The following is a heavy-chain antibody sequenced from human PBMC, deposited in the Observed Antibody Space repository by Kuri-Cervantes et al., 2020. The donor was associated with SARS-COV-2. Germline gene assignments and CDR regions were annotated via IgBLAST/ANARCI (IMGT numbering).Heavy chain of an antibody. V-gene: IGHV3-74*01. CDR3: ARDRVVEAFDI. D-gene: IGHD2-15*01. CDR2: INSDGSST. CDR1: GFTFSSYW. J-gene: IGHJ3*02. Sequence: GGSLRLSCAASGFTFSSYWMHWVRQAPGKGLVWVSRINSDGSSTSYADSVKGRFTISRDNAKNTLYLQVNSLRAEDTAVYYCARDRVVEAFDIWGQGTMVTVSS.